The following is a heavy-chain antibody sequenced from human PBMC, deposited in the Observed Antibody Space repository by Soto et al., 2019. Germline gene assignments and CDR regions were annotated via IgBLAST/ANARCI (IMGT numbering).Heavy chain of an antibody. V-gene: IGHV1-18*01. CDR3: SRGSGLNDGSDL. J-gene: IGHJ3*01. CDR2: VNGDSGNT. CDR1: GYTFTNYG. Sequence: QVHLVQSGAEVKSPGASVKISCKTSGYTFTNYGITWVRQAPGQGLEWVGWVNGDSGNTNYAPKMEGRVTMTTDASTSTADMELRRLRSDDPGVYYCSRGSGLNDGSDLWGQGTVVTV.